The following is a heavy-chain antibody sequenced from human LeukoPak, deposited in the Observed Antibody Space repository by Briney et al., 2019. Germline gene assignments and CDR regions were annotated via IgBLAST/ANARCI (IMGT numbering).Heavy chain of an antibody. Sequence: GGSLRLSCAASGFTFSSYAMSWVRQAPGKGLEWVSAISGGGGSTYYADSVKGRFTISRDNPRNTLYLQMNSLRAEDTAVYYCAKEGSGSPPGEFDYWGQGTLVTVSS. V-gene: IGHV3-23*01. CDR3: AKEGSGSPPGEFDY. CDR1: GFTFSSYA. J-gene: IGHJ4*02. CDR2: ISGGGGST. D-gene: IGHD1-26*01.